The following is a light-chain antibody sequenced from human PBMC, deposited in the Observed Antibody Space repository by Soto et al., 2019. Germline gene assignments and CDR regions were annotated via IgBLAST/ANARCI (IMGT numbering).Light chain of an antibody. V-gene: IGLV2-14*01. CDR3: TSYTTISTLYV. J-gene: IGLJ1*01. Sequence: QSALTRPASVSVSPGQSITSSCTGTSNDIGNYNYVSWYQQHPGKAPKVMIYEVSNRPSGISNRFPGSKSGNTASLTISGLQAEDEADYYCTSYTTISTLYVFGSGTRSPS. CDR2: EVS. CDR1: SNDIGNYNY.